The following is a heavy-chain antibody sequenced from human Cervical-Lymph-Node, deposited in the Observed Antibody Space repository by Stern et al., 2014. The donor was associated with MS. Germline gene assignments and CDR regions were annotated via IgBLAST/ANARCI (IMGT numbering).Heavy chain of an antibody. J-gene: IGHJ4*02. CDR1: GGSISSGGYY. V-gene: IGHV4-31*03. D-gene: IGHD4-17*01. CDR2: IYYSGST. Sequence: QLQLQESGPGLVKPSQTLSLTCTVSGGSISSGGYYWSWLPQHPGKGLEWIGDIYYSGSTYYNPSLKSRVTISVDTSKNQFSLKLSSVTAADTAVYYCARAPDYGDPGDYWGQGTLVTVSS. CDR3: ARAPDYGDPGDY.